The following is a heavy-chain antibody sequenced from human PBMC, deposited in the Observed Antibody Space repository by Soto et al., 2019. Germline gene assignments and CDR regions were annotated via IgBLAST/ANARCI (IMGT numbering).Heavy chain of an antibody. Sequence: NPSETLSLTCTVSGGSISSYYWSWIRQPAGKGLEWIGRIYTSGSTNYNPSLKSRVTMSVDTSKNQFSLKLSSVTAADTAMYYCSTRAYDTNGYYRFDPWGQGTLVTVSS. CDR1: GGSISSYY. J-gene: IGHJ5*01. D-gene: IGHD3-22*01. CDR2: IYTSGST. CDR3: STRAYDTNGYYRFDP. V-gene: IGHV4-4*07.